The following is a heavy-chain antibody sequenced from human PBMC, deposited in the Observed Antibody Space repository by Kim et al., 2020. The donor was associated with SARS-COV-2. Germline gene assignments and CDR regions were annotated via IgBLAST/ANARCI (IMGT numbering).Heavy chain of an antibody. CDR2: DGSTT. CDR3: ARDPASGF. Sequence: DGSTTDYADTVKGRFTISRDNAKHTLYLQMNSMRAEDSAVYYCARDPASGFWGQGTLVTVSS. J-gene: IGHJ4*02. V-gene: IGHV3-74*01. D-gene: IGHD3-10*01.